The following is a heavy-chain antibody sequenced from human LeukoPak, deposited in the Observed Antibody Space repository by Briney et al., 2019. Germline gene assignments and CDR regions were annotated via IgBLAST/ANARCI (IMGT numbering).Heavy chain of an antibody. CDR3: ASPYAYCSSTSCHDAFDI. D-gene: IGHD2-2*01. J-gene: IGHJ3*02. V-gene: IGHV5-51*01. Sequence: GESLKISCKGSGYSFTSYWIGWVRQMPGKGLEWMGIIYPGDSDTRYSPSFQGQVTISADKSISTAYLQWSSLKASDAAMYYCASPYAYCSSTSCHDAFDIWGQGTMVTVSS. CDR1: GYSFTSYW. CDR2: IYPGDSDT.